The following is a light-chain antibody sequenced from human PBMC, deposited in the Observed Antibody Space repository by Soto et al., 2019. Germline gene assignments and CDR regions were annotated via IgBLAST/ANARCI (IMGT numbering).Light chain of an antibody. CDR2: EVS. Sequence: QSALTQPPSASGSPGQSVTISCTGTSSDVGGYNYVSWYQQHPGKAPKLMINEVSKRPSGVPDRFSGSKSGNTASLTVSGLQAEDEADYYCSSFAGSNIYNYVFGTGTKVTVL. V-gene: IGLV2-8*01. J-gene: IGLJ1*01. CDR3: SSFAGSNIYNYV. CDR1: SSDVGGYNY.